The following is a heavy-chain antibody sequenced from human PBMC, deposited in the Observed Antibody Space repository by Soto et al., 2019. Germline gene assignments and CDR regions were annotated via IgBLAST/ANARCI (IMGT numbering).Heavy chain of an antibody. CDR1: GGTFSSYA. V-gene: IGHV1-69*13. D-gene: IGHD3-3*01. J-gene: IGHJ5*02. CDR3: AREFWPLNWFDP. CDR2: IIPIFGTA. Sequence: ASVKVSCKASGGTFSSYAISWVRQAPGQGLEWMGGIIPIFGTANYAQKFQGRVTITADESTSTAYMELSSLRSEDTAVYYCAREFWPLNWFDPWGQGTLVTVSS.